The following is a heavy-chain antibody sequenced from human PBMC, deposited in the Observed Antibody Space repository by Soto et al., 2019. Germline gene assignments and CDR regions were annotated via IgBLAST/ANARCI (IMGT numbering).Heavy chain of an antibody. CDR1: GYAFTSYY. D-gene: IGHD6-19*01. V-gene: IGHV1-46*01. CDR2: INPSGGST. Sequence: GASVKVSCKASGYAFTSYYMHWVRQAPGQGLEWMGVINPSGGSTSYAQKFQGRVTMTRDTSTSTVYMELSSLRSEDTAVYYCARGIAVVGTHGYWGQGTLDSVSS. J-gene: IGHJ4*02. CDR3: ARGIAVVGTHGY.